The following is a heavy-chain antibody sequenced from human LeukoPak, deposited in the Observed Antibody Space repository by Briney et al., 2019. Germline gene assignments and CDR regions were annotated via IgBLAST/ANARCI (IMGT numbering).Heavy chain of an antibody. CDR3: ARDQPIAAAVHFDY. J-gene: IGHJ4*01. CDR2: IYTSGST. Sequence: PSETLSLTCTVSGGSISSYYWSWIRQPAGKGLEWIGRIYTSGSTNYNPSLKSRVTMSVDTSKNQFSLKLSSVTAADPAVYYCARDQPIAAAVHFDYLGQGTLVTVSS. CDR1: GGSISSYY. D-gene: IGHD6-13*01. V-gene: IGHV4-4*07.